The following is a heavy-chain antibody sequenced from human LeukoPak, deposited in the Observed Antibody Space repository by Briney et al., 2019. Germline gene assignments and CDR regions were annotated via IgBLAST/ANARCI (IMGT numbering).Heavy chain of an antibody. J-gene: IGHJ6*02. CDR2: IPYDGSNK. Sequence: GGFLRLYWAAAGLTFSTYAMRWVRQAPGKGLAWVAVIPYDGSNKYYADSVKGRFTISRDNPKNTLYLQMNSLRAEDTAVYYCARDSGGSSYYYYYYGMDVWGQGTTVTVSS. CDR1: GLTFSTYA. D-gene: IGHD2-15*01. V-gene: IGHV3-30-3*01. CDR3: ARDSGGSSYYYYYYGMDV.